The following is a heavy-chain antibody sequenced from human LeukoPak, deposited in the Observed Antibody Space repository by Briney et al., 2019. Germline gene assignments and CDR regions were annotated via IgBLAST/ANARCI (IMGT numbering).Heavy chain of an antibody. CDR3: AKEEGYIYGLLDY. J-gene: IGHJ4*02. V-gene: IGHV3-23*01. Sequence: PGGSPRLSCAASGFTFSSYSMNWVRQAPGKGLEWVSSISGSGGTTYYADSVKGRFTISRDNSKNTLYLQMNSLRAEDTAVYYCAKEEGYIYGLLDYWGQGTPVTVSS. CDR2: ISGSGGTT. CDR1: GFTFSSYS. D-gene: IGHD5-18*01.